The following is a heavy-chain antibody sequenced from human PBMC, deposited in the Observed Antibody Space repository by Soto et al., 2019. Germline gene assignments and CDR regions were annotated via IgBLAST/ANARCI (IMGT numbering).Heavy chain of an antibody. J-gene: IGHJ4*02. CDR3: ARGPSPLAY. Sequence: QVQLQQSGPGLLKPSQTLSLTCAISGDSVSSNSAAWNWIRQSPSGGLEWLGRTYYRSKWYSYYAGSVRSRITIHADTSKNQFSLHLNSVTPQDTGVYYCARGPSPLAYWGRGTVVTVSS. CDR2: TYYRSKWYS. V-gene: IGHV6-1*01. CDR1: GDSVSSNSAA. D-gene: IGHD6-6*01.